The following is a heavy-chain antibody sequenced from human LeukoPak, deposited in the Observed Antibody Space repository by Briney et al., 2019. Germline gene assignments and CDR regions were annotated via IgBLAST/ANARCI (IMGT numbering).Heavy chain of an antibody. Sequence: GGSLRLSCAAPGFTFSSYAMSWVRQAPGKGLEWVSAISGSGGSTYYADSVKGRFTISRDNSKNTLYLQMNSLRAEDTAVYYCASTDHLAAQYYGMDVWGQGTTVTVSS. J-gene: IGHJ6*02. CDR1: GFTFSSYA. CDR3: ASTDHLAAQYYGMDV. D-gene: IGHD2-15*01. CDR2: ISGSGGST. V-gene: IGHV3-23*01.